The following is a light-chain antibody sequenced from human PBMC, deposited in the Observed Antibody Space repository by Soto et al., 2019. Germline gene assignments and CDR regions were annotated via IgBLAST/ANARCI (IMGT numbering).Light chain of an antibody. CDR3: QQYGDAPVT. CDR2: DAS. Sequence: EIVMTQSPGTLSLSPGERATLSCRASQSVNSYLAWYQQKPGQAPRLLISDASDRATGIPDRFSGSGSGTDFTLTISRLVPEDFAGHYCQQYGDAPVTFGQGTKVDIK. V-gene: IGKV3-20*01. CDR1: QSVNSY. J-gene: IGKJ1*01.